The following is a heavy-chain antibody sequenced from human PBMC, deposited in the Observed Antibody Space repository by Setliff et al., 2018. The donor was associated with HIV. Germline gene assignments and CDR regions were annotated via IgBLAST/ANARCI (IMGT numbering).Heavy chain of an antibody. J-gene: IGHJ4*02. Sequence: ASVKVSCKASGYTFTRYDINWVRQATGQGLEWMGWMNPNSGNTGYAQKFQARVTMTRNTSISTAYMELSRLRSEDTAVYYCARGWVRDVKHFDYWGQGTLVTVSS. CDR3: ARGWVRDVKHFDY. CDR1: GYTFTRYD. D-gene: IGHD3-16*01. V-gene: IGHV1-8*01. CDR2: MNPNSGNT.